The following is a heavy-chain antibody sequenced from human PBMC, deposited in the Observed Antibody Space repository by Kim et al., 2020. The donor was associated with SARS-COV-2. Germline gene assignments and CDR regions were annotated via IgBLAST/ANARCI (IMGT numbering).Heavy chain of an antibody. J-gene: IGHJ4*02. D-gene: IGHD5-12*01. CDR3: AKAAGYSGYEYLEY. Sequence: EDSVEGPFTISSDNSKDTLYLPLNSLRTEDTAVYYCAKAAGYSGYEYLEYWGQGTLVTVSS. V-gene: IGHV3-23*01.